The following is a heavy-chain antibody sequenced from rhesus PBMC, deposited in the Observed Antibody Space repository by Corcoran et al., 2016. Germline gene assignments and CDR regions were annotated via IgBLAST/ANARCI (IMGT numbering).Heavy chain of an antibody. J-gene: IGHJ4*01. CDR3: AREARSTPLDY. V-gene: IGHV4-106*01. D-gene: IGHD2-15*01. Sequence: QVQLQESGPGLVKPSETLSLTCAVTGGSLSEDYYWSWRRQPPGMGLEWIGYIYGCGGVPNSNPSLKHQVTISIDTSKNQFSLKLSSVTAADSAVYYCAREARSTPLDYWGQGVLVTVSS. CDR2: IYGCGGVP. CDR1: GGSLSEDYY.